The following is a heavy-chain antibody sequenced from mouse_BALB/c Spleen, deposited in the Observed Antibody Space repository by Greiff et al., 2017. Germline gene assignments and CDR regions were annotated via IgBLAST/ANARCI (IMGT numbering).Heavy chain of an antibody. CDR2: IYPGDGDT. V-gene: IGHV1-87*01. CDR3: ASSYGNYVGFAY. CDR1: GYTFTSYW. J-gene: IGHJ3*01. Sequence: VQLQQSGAELARPGASVKLSCKASGYTFTSYWMQWVKQRPGQGLEWIGAIYPGDGDTRYTQKFKGKATLTADKSSSTAYMQLSSLASEDSAVYYCASSYGNYVGFAYWGQGTLVTVSA. D-gene: IGHD2-1*01.